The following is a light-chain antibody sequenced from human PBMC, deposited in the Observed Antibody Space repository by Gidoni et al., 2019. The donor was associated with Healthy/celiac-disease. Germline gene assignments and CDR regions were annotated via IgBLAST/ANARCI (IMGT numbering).Light chain of an antibody. CDR1: QSISSY. J-gene: IGKJ2*01. CDR2: AAS. V-gene: IGKV1-39*01. CDR3: QQSYSTPYT. Sequence: IQMTQSPSSLAASVGDRVTITCRPSQSISSYLNWYQQKPGKAPKLLIYAASSLQSGVPSRFSGSGSGTDFTLTISSLQPEDFATYYCQQSYSTPYTFGQGTKLEIK.